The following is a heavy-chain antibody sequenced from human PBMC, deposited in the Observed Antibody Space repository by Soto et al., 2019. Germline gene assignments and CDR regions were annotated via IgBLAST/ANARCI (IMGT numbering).Heavy chain of an antibody. D-gene: IGHD2-15*01. CDR1: GFTFSSYS. J-gene: IGHJ4*02. CDR2: IKQDGSEK. CDR3: ARDCSGGSCYPFDY. V-gene: IGHV3-7*01. Sequence: GGSLRLSCAASGFTFSSYSMHWVRQAPGKGLELVANIKQDGSEKYYVDSVKGRFTISRDNVKNSLYLQMNSLRAEDTAVYYCARDCSGGSCYPFDYWGQGTLVTVSS.